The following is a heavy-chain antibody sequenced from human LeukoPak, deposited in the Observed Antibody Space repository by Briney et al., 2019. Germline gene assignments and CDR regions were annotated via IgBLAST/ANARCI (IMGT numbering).Heavy chain of an antibody. V-gene: IGHV1-8*01. Sequence: ASVKVSCKASGYTFTSYDINWVRQATGQGLEWMGWMNPNSGNTGYAQKFQGRVTMTRNTSINTAYMELSGLRSEDTAVYYCAREILVGATHWFDPWGQGTLVTVSS. CDR2: MNPNSGNT. D-gene: IGHD1-26*01. CDR1: GYTFTSYD. CDR3: AREILVGATHWFDP. J-gene: IGHJ5*02.